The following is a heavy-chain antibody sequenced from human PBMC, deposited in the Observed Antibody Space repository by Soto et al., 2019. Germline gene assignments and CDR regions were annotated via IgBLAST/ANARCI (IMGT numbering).Heavy chain of an antibody. J-gene: IGHJ5*02. CDR2: ISSSGSTI. CDR1: GFTFSDYY. V-gene: IGHV3-11*01. CDR3: AARFQLRGPNWFDP. D-gene: IGHD2-2*01. Sequence: GGSLRLSCAASGFTFSDYYMSWIRQAPGKGLEWVSYISSSGSTIYYADSVKGRFTISRDNAKNSLYLQMNSLRAEDTAVYYCAARFQLRGPNWFDPWGQGTLVTVSS.